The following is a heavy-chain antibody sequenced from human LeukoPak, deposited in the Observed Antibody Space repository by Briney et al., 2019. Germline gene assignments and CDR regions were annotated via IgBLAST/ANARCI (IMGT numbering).Heavy chain of an antibody. D-gene: IGHD3-10*01. J-gene: IGHJ4*02. V-gene: IGHV3-23*01. Sequence: PGGSLRLSCAASGFTFSSHAMNWVRQAPGKGLEWVSVISGSGGSTYYADSVRGRFTISRDNSKNTLYLQMNSLRAEDTAIYYCAKDSNYYGPGSFSDYWGQGTLVTVSS. CDR2: ISGSGGST. CDR3: AKDSNYYGPGSFSDY. CDR1: GFTFSSHA.